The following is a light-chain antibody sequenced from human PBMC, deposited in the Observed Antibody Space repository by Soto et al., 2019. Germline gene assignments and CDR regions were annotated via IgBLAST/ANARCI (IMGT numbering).Light chain of an antibody. CDR2: DAS. CDR1: QSFSSW. CDR3: QQYNDFYS. V-gene: IGKV1-5*01. J-gene: IGKJ2*01. Sequence: DIPMTQSPSTLSASVGDRVTITCRASQSFSSWLAWYKQKPGKAPNLLIYDASSLESGVPSRFSGSGSGTEFTLTISGLQPDDFATYYCQQYNDFYSFGQGTKLEIK.